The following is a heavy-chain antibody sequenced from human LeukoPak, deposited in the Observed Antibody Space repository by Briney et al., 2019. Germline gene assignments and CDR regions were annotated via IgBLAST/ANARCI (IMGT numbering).Heavy chain of an antibody. J-gene: IGHJ5*02. Sequence: SETLSLTCTVSGGSISSGGYYWSWIRQHPGTGLEWIGYIYYSGSTYYNPSLKSRVTISVDTSKNQFSLKLSSVTAADTAVYYCARGTITIFENWFDPWGQGTLVTVSS. CDR2: IYYSGST. CDR1: GGSISSGGYY. CDR3: ARGTITIFENWFDP. V-gene: IGHV4-31*03. D-gene: IGHD3-3*01.